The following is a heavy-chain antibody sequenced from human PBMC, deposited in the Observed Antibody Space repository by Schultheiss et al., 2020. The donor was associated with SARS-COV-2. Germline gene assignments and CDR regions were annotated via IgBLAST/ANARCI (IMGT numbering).Heavy chain of an antibody. V-gene: IGHV1-18*04. CDR3: ARENGGAIMNLDC. J-gene: IGHJ4*02. D-gene: IGHD5-24*01. CDR1: GYSFTNYG. CDR2: ISTNTGNT. Sequence: ASVKVSCKASGYSFTNYGIGWLRQAPGQGPEWMGWISTNTGNTNYAQKFQVRVTLTTDTPTSTAYMELSRLRSDDTAVYYCARENGGAIMNLDCWGQGTLVTVSS.